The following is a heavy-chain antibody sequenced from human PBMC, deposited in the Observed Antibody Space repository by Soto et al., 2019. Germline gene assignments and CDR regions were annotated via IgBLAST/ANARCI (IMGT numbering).Heavy chain of an antibody. V-gene: IGHV1-18*03. Sequence: QVQLVQSGAEVKKPGASVKVSCKASGYTFTSYSISWVRQAPGQGLEWRGWINVYNGNTKYAQKFQGRVTMTKDTSTSTVYMELRSLTSDDISVYYGTTSGVAVTPGISGYWGQGSLVTVSS. J-gene: IGHJ4*02. CDR1: GYTFTSYS. CDR3: TTSGVAVTPGISGY. D-gene: IGHD4-4*01. CDR2: INVYNGNT.